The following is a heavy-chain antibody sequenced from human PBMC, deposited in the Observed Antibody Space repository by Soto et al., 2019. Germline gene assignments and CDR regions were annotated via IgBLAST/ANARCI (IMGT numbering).Heavy chain of an antibody. CDR2: IWYDGSNK. V-gene: IGHV3-33*01. Sequence: GGSLRLSCAASGFTFSSDGMHWVRQAPGKGLEWVAVIWYDGSNKYYADSVKGRFTISRDNSKNTLYLQMNSLSAEDTAVYYCARGFRSSSWYVDYWGQGTLVTVSS. D-gene: IGHD6-13*01. J-gene: IGHJ4*02. CDR1: GFTFSSDG. CDR3: ARGFRSSSWYVDY.